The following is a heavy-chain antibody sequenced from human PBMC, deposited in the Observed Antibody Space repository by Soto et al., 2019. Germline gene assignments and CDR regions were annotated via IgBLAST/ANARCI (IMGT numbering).Heavy chain of an antibody. Sequence: QVQLVESGGGVVQPGRSLRLSCAASGFTFSSYAMHWVRQAPGKGLEWVAVISYDGSNKYYADSVKGRFTISRDNSKNTLYLQMNSLRAEDTAVYYCARAMTTVTTDYYYYYGMDVWGQGTTVTVSS. D-gene: IGHD4-17*01. J-gene: IGHJ6*02. CDR2: ISYDGSNK. V-gene: IGHV3-30-3*01. CDR1: GFTFSSYA. CDR3: ARAMTTVTTDYYYYYGMDV.